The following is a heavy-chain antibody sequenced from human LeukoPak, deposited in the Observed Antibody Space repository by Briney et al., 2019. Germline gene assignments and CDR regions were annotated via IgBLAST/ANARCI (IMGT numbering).Heavy chain of an antibody. J-gene: IGHJ4*02. D-gene: IGHD4-23*01. V-gene: IGHV3-11*01. CDR2: ISSSGSTI. CDR3: AKSSLYGGNSPAADY. CDR1: GFTFSDYY. Sequence: GGSLRLSCAASGFTFSDYYMSWIRQAPGKGLEWVSYISSSGSTIYYADSVKGRFTISRDNSKNSLYLQMNSLRAEDTALYYCAKSSLYGGNSPAADYWGQGTLVTVSS.